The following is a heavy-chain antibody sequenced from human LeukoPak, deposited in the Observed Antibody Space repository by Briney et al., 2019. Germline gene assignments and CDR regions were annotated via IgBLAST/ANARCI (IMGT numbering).Heavy chain of an antibody. CDR3: ALPEKGLDYYDSSGRFDY. D-gene: IGHD3-22*01. CDR2: IIPIFGTA. J-gene: IGHJ4*02. CDR1: GYTFTGYY. V-gene: IGHV1-69*13. Sequence: SVKVSCRASGYTFTGYYMHWVRQAPGQGLEWMGGIIPIFGTANYAQKFQGRVTITADESTSTAYMELSSLRSEDTAVYYCALPEKGLDYYDSSGRFDYWGQGTLVTVSS.